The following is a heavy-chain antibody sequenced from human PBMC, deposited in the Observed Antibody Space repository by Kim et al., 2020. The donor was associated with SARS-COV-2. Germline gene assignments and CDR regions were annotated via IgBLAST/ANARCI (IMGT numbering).Heavy chain of an antibody. Sequence: SETLSLTCAVYGGSFSGYYWSWIRQPPGKGLEWIGEINHSGSTNYNPSLKSRVTISVDTSKNQFSLKLSSVTAADTAVYYCARGRRREITIFGVVKTRNPLFDYWGQGTLVTVSS. V-gene: IGHV4-34*01. CDR1: GGSFSGYY. J-gene: IGHJ4*02. D-gene: IGHD3-3*01. CDR2: INHSGST. CDR3: ARGRRREITIFGVVKTRNPLFDY.